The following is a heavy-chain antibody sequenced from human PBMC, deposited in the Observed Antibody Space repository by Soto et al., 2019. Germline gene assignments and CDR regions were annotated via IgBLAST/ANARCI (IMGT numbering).Heavy chain of an antibody. CDR2: ISGSGGST. CDR3: AKDRDSSGYYLTDY. V-gene: IGHV3-23*01. Sequence: EVQLLESGGGLVQPGGSLRLSCAASGFTFSSYAMSWVRQAPGKGLEWVSAISGSGGSTYYAESVKGRFTISRDNSKNTLYLQMNSLRAEDTAVYYCAKDRDSSGYYLTDYWGQGTLVTVSS. J-gene: IGHJ4*02. D-gene: IGHD3-22*01. CDR1: GFTFSSYA.